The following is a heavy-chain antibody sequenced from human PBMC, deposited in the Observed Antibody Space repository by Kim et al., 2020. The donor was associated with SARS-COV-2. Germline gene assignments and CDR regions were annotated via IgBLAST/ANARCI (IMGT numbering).Heavy chain of an antibody. D-gene: IGHD5-12*01. CDR3: AKAQARGWLQKGLKD. Sequence: DSVKGRFTISRDNSKNTLYLQMNSLRAEDTAVYYCAKAQARGWLQKGLKDWGQGTLVTVSS. J-gene: IGHJ4*02. V-gene: IGHV3-30*02.